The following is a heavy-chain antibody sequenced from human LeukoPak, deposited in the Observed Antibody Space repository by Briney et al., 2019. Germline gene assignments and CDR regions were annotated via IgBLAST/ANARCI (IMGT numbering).Heavy chain of an antibody. Sequence: PTVKLSCKASVGTFRTFAISWVREPPGQGLEWMGGIIPFFGTTNYAQKFQGRVTITAHESTRRAYMELSSLRSEDTAVYYCAREGGGGYCTTTRCYYLDYWGLGTLVTVSS. CDR1: VGTFRTFA. V-gene: IGHV1-69*13. J-gene: IGHJ4*01. CDR3: AREGGGGYCTTTRCYYLDY. D-gene: IGHD2-2*01. CDR2: IIPFFGTT.